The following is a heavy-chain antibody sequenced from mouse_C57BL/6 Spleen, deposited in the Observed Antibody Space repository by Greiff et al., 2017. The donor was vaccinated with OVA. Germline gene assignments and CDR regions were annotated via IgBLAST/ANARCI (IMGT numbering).Heavy chain of an antibody. J-gene: IGHJ4*01. D-gene: IGHD1-1*01. CDR1: GFTFSSYT. V-gene: IGHV5-9*01. CDR3: ARQYYVGNAMDD. CDR2: ISGGGGNT. Sequence: EVMLVESGGGLVKPGGSLKLSCAASGFTFSSYTMSWVRQTPGKRLEWVATISGGGGNTYYPDSVKGRFTISRDNAKNTLYLQMSSLRYEDTALYYCARQYYVGNAMDDWGQGTSVTVSS.